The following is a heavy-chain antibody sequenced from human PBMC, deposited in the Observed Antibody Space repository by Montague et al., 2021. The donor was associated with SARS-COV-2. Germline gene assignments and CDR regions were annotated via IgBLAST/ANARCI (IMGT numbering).Heavy chain of an antibody. CDR2: IDWDDDK. CDR1: GFPLSTSGMG. Sequence: PALVKPTQTLTLTCTFSGFPLSTSGMGVSWIRQLPGKALEWLARIDWDDDKYYSTSLKTRLTISKDTSKNQVVLTMTNMDPVDTATYYCARMTVTTALDXWGQGTLVTVSS. V-gene: IGHV2-70*11. J-gene: IGHJ4*02. CDR3: ARMTVTTALDX. D-gene: IGHD4-17*01.